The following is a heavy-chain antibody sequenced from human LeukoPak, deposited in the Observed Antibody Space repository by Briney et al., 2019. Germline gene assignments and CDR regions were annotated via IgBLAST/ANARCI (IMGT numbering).Heavy chain of an antibody. CDR2: INHSGST. J-gene: IGHJ5*01. CDR1: GGSFSGYY. CDR3: ARGFGTRWLVRANLGWFDS. Sequence: PSETLTLTCAVYGGSFSGYYWSWIRQPPGKGLEWIGEINHSGSTNYNPSLKSRVTISVDTSKNQFSLMLSSVTAADTAVYYCARGFGTRWLVRANLGWFDSWGQGTLVTVSS. D-gene: IGHD6-19*01. V-gene: IGHV4-34*01.